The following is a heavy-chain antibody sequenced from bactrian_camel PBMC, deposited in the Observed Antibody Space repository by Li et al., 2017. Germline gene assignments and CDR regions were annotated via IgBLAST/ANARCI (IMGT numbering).Heavy chain of an antibody. J-gene: IGHJ6*01. D-gene: IGHD3*01. CDR2: INSKGGNS. V-gene: IGHV3S40*01. Sequence: DVQLVESGGGLVQPGGSLGLSCAASGFTFSSYDMIWVRQAPGAGLEWISLINSKGGNSYYADSVQDRFTISRDNAKNTVYLQMNGLESEDTALYYCVTLGYGPKPWIRWSDFGYRGQGTQVTVS. CDR1: GFTFSSYD. CDR3: VTLGYGPKPWIRWSDFGY.